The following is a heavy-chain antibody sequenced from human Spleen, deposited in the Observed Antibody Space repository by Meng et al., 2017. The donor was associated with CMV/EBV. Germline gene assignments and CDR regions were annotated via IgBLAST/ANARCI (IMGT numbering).Heavy chain of an antibody. CDR3: TKDIEGVSGSYYYSYGMDV. Sequence: GESLKISCVASGFIFDDYTMHWVRQVPGKGLEWVSLISWDGNSIYYVDSVKGRFTITRDNSKNSLYLQMNSLRIEDTALYYCTKDIEGVSGSYYYSYGMDVWGQGTTVTVSS. J-gene: IGHJ6*02. CDR2: ISWDGNSI. V-gene: IGHV3-43*01. D-gene: IGHD1-26*01. CDR1: GFIFDDYT.